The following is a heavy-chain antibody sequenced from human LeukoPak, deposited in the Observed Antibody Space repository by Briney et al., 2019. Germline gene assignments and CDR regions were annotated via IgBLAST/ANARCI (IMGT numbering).Heavy chain of an antibody. Sequence: GGSLRLSCAASGFTFSSYAMSWVRQAPGKGLEWVAVISYDGSNKYYADSVKGRFTISRDNSKNTLYLQMNSLRAEDTAVYYCAKPHHPSSGYYWDYFDYWGQGTLVTVSS. CDR3: AKPHHPSSGYYWDYFDY. CDR1: GFTFSSYA. D-gene: IGHD3-22*01. V-gene: IGHV3-30*18. CDR2: ISYDGSNK. J-gene: IGHJ4*02.